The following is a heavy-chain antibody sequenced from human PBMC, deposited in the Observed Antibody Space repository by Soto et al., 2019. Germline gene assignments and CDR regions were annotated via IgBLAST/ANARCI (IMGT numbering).Heavy chain of an antibody. J-gene: IGHJ4*02. D-gene: IGHD3-3*01. CDR1: GYTLTELS. CDR2: FDPEDGET. CDR3: ATDPKATYYDFWSGYPQPPYY. V-gene: IGHV1-24*01. Sequence: ASVKVSCKVSGYTLTELSMHWVRQAPGKGLEWMGGFDPEDGETIYAQKFQGRVTMTEDTSTDTAYIELSSLRSEDTAVYYCATDPKATYYDFWSGYPQPPYYWGQGTLVTVSS.